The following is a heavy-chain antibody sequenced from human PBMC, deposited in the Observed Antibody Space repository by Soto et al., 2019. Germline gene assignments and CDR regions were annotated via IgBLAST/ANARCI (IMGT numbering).Heavy chain of an antibody. J-gene: IGHJ3*02. CDR2: IYSGGST. CDR3: ARANDFNAFDI. Sequence: EVQLVESGGDLVQPGGSLRLSCVASGFSVSGGYMNWVRQSPGKGPEWVSVIYSGGSTYQADSVKGRFTISRDDYKNTLYLQMNSLRPEDTAVYYCARANDFNAFDIWGPGTRVTVSS. V-gene: IGHV3-53*04. D-gene: IGHD2-21*02. CDR1: GFSVSGGY.